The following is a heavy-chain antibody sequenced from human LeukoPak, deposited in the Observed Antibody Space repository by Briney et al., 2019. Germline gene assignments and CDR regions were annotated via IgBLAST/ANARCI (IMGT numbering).Heavy chain of an antibody. CDR3: ASQTSIAAYFDS. D-gene: IGHD2-21*01. Sequence: GGSLRLSCAASGFKYNMHWVRQAPGKGLEWVAFISLDGSTAYYADSVQGRFTFSTDTSNNTRHLQMYSLRTEDTAVYYCASQTSIAAYFDSWGQGTLVTVSS. CDR1: GFKYN. CDR2: ISLDGSTA. J-gene: IGHJ4*02. V-gene: IGHV3-30*04.